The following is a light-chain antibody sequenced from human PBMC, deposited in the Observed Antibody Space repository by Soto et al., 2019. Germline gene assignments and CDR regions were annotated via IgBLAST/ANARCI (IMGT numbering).Light chain of an antibody. Sequence: DIQMTQSPSALSASVGDRVTITCQATHDISNYLNWYQQKPGKAPKLLIYDASNLQTGVPSRFSGSGSGTHFTFTIRSLQPEDIATYYCQFYDSLPLLTFGGGTKVDIK. CDR2: DAS. CDR1: HDISNY. V-gene: IGKV1-33*01. J-gene: IGKJ4*01. CDR3: QFYDSLPLLT.